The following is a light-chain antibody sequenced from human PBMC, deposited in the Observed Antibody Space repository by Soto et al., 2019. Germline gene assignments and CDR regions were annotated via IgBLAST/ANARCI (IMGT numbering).Light chain of an antibody. V-gene: IGKV3-15*01. CDR3: QQYNHWYT. CDR1: QSVDIS. Sequence: EIVLTQSPATLSVSPGERVTLSCRASQSVDISLAWYQQKPGQAPRLLIYGASTRATDMPGTFSGRGSGTEFTLTISSLQSEDFGVYYCQQYNHWYTFGLGTKVDIK. CDR2: GAS. J-gene: IGKJ2*01.